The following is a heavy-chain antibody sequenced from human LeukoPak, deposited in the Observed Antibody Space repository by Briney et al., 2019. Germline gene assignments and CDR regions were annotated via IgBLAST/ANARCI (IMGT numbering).Heavy chain of an antibody. D-gene: IGHD6-19*01. Sequence: PSETLSLTCTVSGGSISSRIYYWGWIRQPPGKGLEWIGSIYYSGNTYYNPSLKSRVTISVDTSKNQFSLKLSSVTAADTAVYYCARQIAVAGEWAFDIWGQGTMVSVS. J-gene: IGHJ3*02. V-gene: IGHV4-39*01. CDR3: ARQIAVAGEWAFDI. CDR1: GGSISSRIYY. CDR2: IYYSGNT.